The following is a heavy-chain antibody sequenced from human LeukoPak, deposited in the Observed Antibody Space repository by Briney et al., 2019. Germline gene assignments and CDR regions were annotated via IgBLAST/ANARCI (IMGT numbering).Heavy chain of an antibody. CDR3: ARETSKGVLRYFDWFVAFDI. D-gene: IGHD3-9*01. Sequence: SETLSLTCTVSGGSISSYYWSWIRQPPGKGLEWIGYIYYSGSTNYNPSLKSRVTISVDTSKNQFSLKLSSVTAADTAVYYCARETSKGVLRYFDWFVAFDIWGQGTMVTVSS. CDR1: GGSISSYY. CDR2: IYYSGST. J-gene: IGHJ3*02. V-gene: IGHV4-59*12.